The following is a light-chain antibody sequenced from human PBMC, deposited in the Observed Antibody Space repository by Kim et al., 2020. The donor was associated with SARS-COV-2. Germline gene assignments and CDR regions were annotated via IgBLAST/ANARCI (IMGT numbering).Light chain of an antibody. CDR3: QQYGTSPWT. V-gene: IGKV3-20*01. CDR2: GAS. CDR1: QSVTSNY. J-gene: IGKJ1*01. Sequence: EIVLTQSPGTLSVSPGERATLSCRASQSVTSNYLAWYQQKPGQAPRLLIYGASGRATGIPDRFSGSGSGTDFTLTISRLEPEDFAVYYCQQYGTSPWTFGQGTKVEIK.